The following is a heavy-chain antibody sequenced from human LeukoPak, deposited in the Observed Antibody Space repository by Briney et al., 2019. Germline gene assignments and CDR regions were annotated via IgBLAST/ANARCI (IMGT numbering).Heavy chain of an antibody. J-gene: IGHJ4*02. Sequence: AGGSLRLSCAASGFTFSSYSMNWVRQPPGKGLEWIGSIYYSGSTYYNPSLKSRVTISVDTSKNQFSLKLSSVTAADTAVYYCARRVWFGEAYFDYWGQGTLVTVSS. CDR2: IYYSGST. D-gene: IGHD3-10*01. CDR1: GFTFSSYSMN. V-gene: IGHV4-39*01. CDR3: ARRVWFGEAYFDY.